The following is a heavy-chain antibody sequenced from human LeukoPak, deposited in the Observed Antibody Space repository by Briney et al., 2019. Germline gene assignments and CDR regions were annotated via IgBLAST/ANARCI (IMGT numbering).Heavy chain of an antibody. Sequence: PSETLSLTCTVSGGSISSYYWSWIRQPAGKGLEWIGRIYTSGSTNYNPSLKSRVTMSVDTSKNQFSLKLSSATAADTAVYYCARDRIYYDSSGYYYFDYWGQGTLVTVSS. CDR2: IYTSGST. V-gene: IGHV4-4*07. CDR3: ARDRIYYDSSGYYYFDY. D-gene: IGHD3-22*01. J-gene: IGHJ4*02. CDR1: GGSISSYY.